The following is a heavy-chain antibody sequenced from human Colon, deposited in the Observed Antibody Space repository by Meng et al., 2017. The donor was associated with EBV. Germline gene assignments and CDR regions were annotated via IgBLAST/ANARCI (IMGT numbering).Heavy chain of an antibody. CDR3: ARTFGYCSNNNCPRTLGY. D-gene: IGHD2-2*03. V-gene: IGHV4-34*02. J-gene: IGHJ4*02. CDR2: INHSGSA. Sequence: QVQLKQWGAGLLKPSETLSLTCGVRGGSLSGYYWSWIRHFPGRTLEFIGDINHSGSANYNPSLRSRVTISVDTSKNQIFLNLHSVTAADTAVYHCARTFGYCSNNNCPRTLGYWGQGTLVTVSS. CDR1: GGSLSGYY.